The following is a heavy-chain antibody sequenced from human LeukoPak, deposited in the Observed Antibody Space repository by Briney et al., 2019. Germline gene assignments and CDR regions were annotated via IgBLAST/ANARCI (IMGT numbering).Heavy chain of an antibody. V-gene: IGHV3-21*01. D-gene: IGHD1-26*01. CDR1: GFTFSNAW. Sequence: PGGSLRLSCAASGFTFSNAWMSWVRQAPGKGLEWVSSISSTSSYIYYADSVKGRFTISRDNAKDSLYLQMNSLRAEDTALYYCARDAVGVAGDAFDFWGQGTMVTVSS. J-gene: IGHJ3*01. CDR3: ARDAVGVAGDAFDF. CDR2: ISSTSSYI.